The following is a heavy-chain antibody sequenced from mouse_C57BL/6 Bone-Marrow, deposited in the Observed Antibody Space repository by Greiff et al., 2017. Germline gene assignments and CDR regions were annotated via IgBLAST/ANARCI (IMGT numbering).Heavy chain of an antibody. CDR2: IDPSDSYT. Sequence: QVQLQQPGAELVMPGASVKLSCKASGYTFTSYWMHWVKQRPGQGLEWIGEIDPSDSYTNYNQKFKGKSTLTVDKSSSTAYMQLSSLTSEDSAVYYCARKYGSSVGWFAYWGQGTLVTVSA. CDR3: ARKYGSSVGWFAY. D-gene: IGHD1-1*01. CDR1: GYTFTSYW. V-gene: IGHV1-69*01. J-gene: IGHJ3*01.